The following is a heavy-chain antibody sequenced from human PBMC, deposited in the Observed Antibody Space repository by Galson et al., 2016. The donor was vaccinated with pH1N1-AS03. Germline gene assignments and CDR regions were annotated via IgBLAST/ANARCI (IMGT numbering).Heavy chain of an antibody. CDR1: GYIFTSYW. CDR3: AIQVRDGYNDYFDY. CDR2: IYPGDSDT. V-gene: IGHV5-51*01. D-gene: IGHD5-24*01. Sequence: QSGAEVTKPGESLKISCKTSGYIFTSYWVAWVRHMPGKGLEWMGIIYPGDSDTRYSPSFQGHVTISADRSINTAYLQWSSLMASDTAIYYVAIQVRDGYNDYFDYWGQGILVTVSS. J-gene: IGHJ4*02.